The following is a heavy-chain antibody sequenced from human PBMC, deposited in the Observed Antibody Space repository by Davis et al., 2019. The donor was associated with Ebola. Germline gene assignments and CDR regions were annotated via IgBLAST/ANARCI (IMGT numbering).Heavy chain of an antibody. CDR2: ISYDGSNK. V-gene: IGHV3-30*18. CDR3: AKDGLSSSSWHDY. J-gene: IGHJ4*02. CDR1: GFTFSTYG. D-gene: IGHD6-13*01. Sequence: GESLKISCAASGFTFSTYGMHWVRQAAGKGLEWVAVISYDGSNKYYADSVKGRFTISRDNSKNTLYLQMNSLRAEDTAVYYCAKDGLSSSSWHDYWGQGTLVTVSS.